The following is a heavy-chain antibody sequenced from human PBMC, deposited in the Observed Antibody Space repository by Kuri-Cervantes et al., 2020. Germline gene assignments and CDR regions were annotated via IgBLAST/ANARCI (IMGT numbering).Heavy chain of an antibody. CDR1: GFTFSSYG. J-gene: IGHJ4*02. D-gene: IGHD6-19*01. V-gene: IGHV3-53*04. CDR3: AVAVAGTLVDY. Sequence: GGSLRLSCAASGFTFSSYGMSWVRQAPGKGLEWVSIIYSGGSTSYADSVKGRFTISRHNSKNTPYLQMNSLRADDTAVYYCAVAVAGTLVDYWGQGILVTVSS. CDR2: IYSGGST.